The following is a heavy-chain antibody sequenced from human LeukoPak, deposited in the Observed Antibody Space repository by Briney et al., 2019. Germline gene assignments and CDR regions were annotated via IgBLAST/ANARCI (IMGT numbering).Heavy chain of an antibody. Sequence: SETLSLTCSVSGDSITTSYWTWIRQSPGKGLEWIGYIYYPGSTLSNPSLKSRLSLSLHTSKNQFSLKLLSVTAADTATYYCARVGGGGMRFRHYMDVWGKGTPVTVSS. CDR1: GDSITTSY. V-gene: IGHV4-59*01. CDR2: IYYPGST. J-gene: IGHJ6*03. D-gene: IGHD3-16*01. CDR3: ARVGGGGMRFRHYMDV.